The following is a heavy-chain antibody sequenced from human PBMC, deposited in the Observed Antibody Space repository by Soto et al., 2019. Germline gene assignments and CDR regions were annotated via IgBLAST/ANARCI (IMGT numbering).Heavy chain of an antibody. CDR2: IKQDGSEK. Sequence: GGSLRLSCAASGFTFSSYWMSWVRQAPGKGLEWVANIKQDGSEKYYVDSVKGRFTISRDNAKDSLYLQMSSLRAEDTAVYYCATIGWRSITGTTLDYWGQGTLVTVSS. V-gene: IGHV3-7*03. CDR1: GFTFSSYW. CDR3: ATIGWRSITGTTLDY. J-gene: IGHJ4*02. D-gene: IGHD1-20*01.